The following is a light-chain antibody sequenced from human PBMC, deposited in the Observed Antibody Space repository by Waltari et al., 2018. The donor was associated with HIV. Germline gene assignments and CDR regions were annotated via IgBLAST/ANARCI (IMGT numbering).Light chain of an antibody. CDR2: DDS. CDR3: QVWDSFSDHWV. V-gene: IGLV3-21*01. J-gene: IGLJ3*02. CDR1: NIGIKS. Sequence: SYVLTQPPSVSVAPGKTARITCGGDNIGIKSVHWYQEKPVQAPVLVGFDDSDRRAWIPGRCSGANSGDTATLTISRVGAGDDADYYCQVWDSFSDHWVFGGGTKLTVL.